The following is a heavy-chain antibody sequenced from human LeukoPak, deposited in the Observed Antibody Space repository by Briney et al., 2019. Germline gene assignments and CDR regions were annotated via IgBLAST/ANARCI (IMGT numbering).Heavy chain of an antibody. V-gene: IGHV1-8*01. Sequence: ASVKVSCKASGYTFTSYDINWVRQATGQGLEWMGWMNPNSGNTGYAQKFQGRVTMTRNTSISTAYMELSSLRSEDTAVYYCARGGLYYYGSGSETDYWGQGTPVTVPS. CDR1: GYTFTSYD. J-gene: IGHJ4*01. CDR3: ARGGLYYYGSGSETDY. CDR2: MNPNSGNT. D-gene: IGHD3-10*01.